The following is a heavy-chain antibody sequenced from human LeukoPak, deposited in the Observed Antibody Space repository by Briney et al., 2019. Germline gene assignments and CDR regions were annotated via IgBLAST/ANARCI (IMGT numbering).Heavy chain of an antibody. V-gene: IGHV4-39*01. Sequence: SETLSLTCTVSGGSISSSSYYWGWIRHPPGKGLEWIGSIYYSGSTYYNPSLKSRVTISVDTSKNKFSLKLNSLTAADTAVYYCARPAYRGSYYDAFDIWGQGTMVTVSS. CDR1: GGSISSSSYY. CDR2: IYYSGST. J-gene: IGHJ3*02. CDR3: ARPAYRGSYYDAFDI. D-gene: IGHD1-26*01.